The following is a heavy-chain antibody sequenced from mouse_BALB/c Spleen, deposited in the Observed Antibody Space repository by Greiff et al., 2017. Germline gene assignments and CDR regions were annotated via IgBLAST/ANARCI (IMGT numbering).Heavy chain of an antibody. Sequence: QVQLKQSGAELVKPGASVKLSCKASGYTFTSYWMHWVKQRPGQGLEWIGEINPSNGRTNYNEKFKSKATLTVDKSSSTAYMQLSSLTSEDSAVYYCARGDDYDKRTWFAYWGQGTLVTVSA. CDR3: ARGDDYDKRTWFAY. D-gene: IGHD2-4*01. CDR1: GYTFTSYW. CDR2: INPSNGRT. V-gene: IGHV1S81*02. J-gene: IGHJ3*01.